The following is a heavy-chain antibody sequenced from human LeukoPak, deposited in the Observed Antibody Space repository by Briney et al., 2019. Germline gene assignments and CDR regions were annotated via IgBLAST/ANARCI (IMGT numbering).Heavy chain of an antibody. Sequence: PSQTLSLTCAVYGGSFSGYYWSWIRQPPGKGLEWIGEINHSGSTNYNPSLKSRVTISVDTSKNQFSLKLSSVTAADTAVYYCATTNVLLWFGELSKTAYFDYWGQGTLVTVSS. D-gene: IGHD3-10*01. J-gene: IGHJ4*02. V-gene: IGHV4-34*01. CDR3: ATTNVLLWFGELSKTAYFDY. CDR1: GGSFSGYY. CDR2: INHSGST.